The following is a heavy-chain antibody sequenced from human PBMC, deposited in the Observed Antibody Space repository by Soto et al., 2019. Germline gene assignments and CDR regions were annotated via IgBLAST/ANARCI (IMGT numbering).Heavy chain of an antibody. CDR1: GYSFTSYG. J-gene: IGHJ4*02. CDR3: ARDLRGYSYGYFDY. D-gene: IGHD5-18*01. V-gene: IGHV1-18*01. Sequence: GASVKVSCKASGYSFTSYGISWVRQAPGQGLEWMGWVSGYNGNTNYAQNLQGRVTMTTDTSTSTAYMELRSLRSDDTAVYYCARDLRGYSYGYFDYWGQGTLVTAPQ. CDR2: VSGYNGNT.